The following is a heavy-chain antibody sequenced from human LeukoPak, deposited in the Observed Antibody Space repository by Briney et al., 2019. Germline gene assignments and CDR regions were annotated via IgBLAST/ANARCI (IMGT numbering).Heavy chain of an antibody. CDR3: ARDLKMGYSSGRYSWGTGSSNDY. D-gene: IGHD6-19*01. CDR2: ISGYTGKT. Sequence: ASVTVSCKASGYTFTNYGISWVRQAPGKGLEWMGWISGYTGKTNYAQKFQGRITMTTDTSTSTGYMELRSLRSDDTAVYYCARDLKMGYSSGRYSWGTGSSNDYWGQGTLVTVSS. V-gene: IGHV1-18*01. J-gene: IGHJ4*02. CDR1: GYTFTNYG.